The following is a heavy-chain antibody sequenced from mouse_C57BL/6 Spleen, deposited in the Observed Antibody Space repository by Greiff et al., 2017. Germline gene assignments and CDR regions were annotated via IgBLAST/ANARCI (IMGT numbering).Heavy chain of an antibody. J-gene: IGHJ2*01. Sequence: EVHLVESGGGLVKPGGSLKLSCAASGFTFSDYGMHWVRQAPEKGLEWVAYISSGSSTIYYADTVKGRFTISRDNAKNTLFLQMTSLRSEDTAMXYCARDYGSSFDYWGQGTTLTVSS. CDR1: GFTFSDYG. V-gene: IGHV5-17*01. D-gene: IGHD1-1*01. CDR3: ARDYGSSFDY. CDR2: ISSGSSTI.